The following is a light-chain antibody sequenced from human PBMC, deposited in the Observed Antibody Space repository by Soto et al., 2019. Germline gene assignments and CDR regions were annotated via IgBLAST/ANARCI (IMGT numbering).Light chain of an antibody. J-gene: IGLJ2*01. CDR2: YDS. V-gene: IGLV3-21*04. CDR1: NIGSKS. Sequence: SYELTQPPSVSVAPGKTARITCGGNNIGSKSVHWYQQKPGQAPVLVIYYDSDRPSGIPERFSGSNSGNTATLTISRIEAGDEADYYCQVWDSSMDHLVFGGGTKLTVL. CDR3: QVWDSSMDHLV.